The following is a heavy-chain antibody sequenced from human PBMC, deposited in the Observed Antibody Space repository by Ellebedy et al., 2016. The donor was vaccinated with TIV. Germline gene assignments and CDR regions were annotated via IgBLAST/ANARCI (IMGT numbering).Heavy chain of an antibody. CDR3: ARHGQFDY. CDR2: RYYSGRT. J-gene: IGHJ4*02. V-gene: IGHV4-39*01. CDR1: GGSINSNIYY. Sequence: SETLSLXXNVSGGSINSNIYYWAWIRQPPGKGLEWIGSRYYSGRTYYNPSLKSRVAISVDTSKNQLSLTMNSVTAADTAVYYCARHGQFDYWGQGTLVTVSS.